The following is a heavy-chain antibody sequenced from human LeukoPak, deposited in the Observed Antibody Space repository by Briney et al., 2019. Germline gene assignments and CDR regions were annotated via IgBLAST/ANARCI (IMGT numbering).Heavy chain of an antibody. CDR2: IYYSGST. CDR1: GGSISSYY. CDR3: ARTRVFWSGYYFDY. J-gene: IGHJ4*02. V-gene: IGHV4-59*01. Sequence: PSETLSLTCTVSGGSISSYYWSWIRQPPGKGLEWIGYIYYSGSTNYNPSLKGRVTISVDTSKNQFSLKLSSVTAADTAVYYCARTRVFWSGYYFDYWGQGTLVTVSS. D-gene: IGHD3-3*01.